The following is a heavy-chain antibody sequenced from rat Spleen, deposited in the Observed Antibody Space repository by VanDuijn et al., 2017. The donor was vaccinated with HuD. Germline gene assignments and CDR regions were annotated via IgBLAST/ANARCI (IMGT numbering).Heavy chain of an antibody. CDR2: ISYEGSST. J-gene: IGHJ4*01. CDR3: ARPGNYYVMDA. Sequence: EVQLVESGGGLVQPGRSMKLSCAASGFTFSNFDMAWVRQTPTKGLEWVASISYEGSSTYYGDSVKGRFTISRDNAKSTLYLQMNSLRSEDTATYYCARPGNYYVMDAWGQGASVTVSS. V-gene: IGHV5-22*01. CDR1: GFTFSNFD.